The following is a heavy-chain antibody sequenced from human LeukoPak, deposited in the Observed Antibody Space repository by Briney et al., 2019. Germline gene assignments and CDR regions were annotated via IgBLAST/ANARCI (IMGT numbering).Heavy chain of an antibody. D-gene: IGHD3-22*01. J-gene: IGHJ3*02. CDR2: ISSLSGTI. CDR3: ARDHHRRLYDSQARDTFDI. Sequence: GGSLRLSCAASGFTFSSYSMNWVRQAPGEGLEWVSYISSLSGTIYYADSVKGRFTISRDNAKNSLYLQMNSLRADDTAVYYCARDHHRRLYDSQARDTFDIWGQGTMVTVSS. V-gene: IGHV3-48*01. CDR1: GFTFSSYS.